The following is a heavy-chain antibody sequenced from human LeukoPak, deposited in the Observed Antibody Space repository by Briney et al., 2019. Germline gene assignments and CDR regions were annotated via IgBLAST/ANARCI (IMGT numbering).Heavy chain of an antibody. Sequence: PGGSLRLSCAASGFSFSAYWMSWVRQAPGKGLEWVANMKVDGTEKYYVDSVKGRFTISRDNAKNSLSLQMSGLRAEDTAVYYCARDWNGSGTAFDHWGQGTLVTVSS. D-gene: IGHD1-1*01. CDR3: ARDWNGSGTAFDH. V-gene: IGHV3-7*05. CDR2: MKVDGTEK. CDR1: GFSFSAYW. J-gene: IGHJ4*02.